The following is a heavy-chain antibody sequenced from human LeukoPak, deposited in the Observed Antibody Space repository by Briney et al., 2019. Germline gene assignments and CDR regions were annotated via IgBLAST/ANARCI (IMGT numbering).Heavy chain of an antibody. Sequence: AATLSLTCTVSGGSIGSYYWSWIRQPPGKGLEWIGYMKDTGATNYNPSLKGRITISVDTSKNQFSLKLSSVTAADTAVYYCARGTSMVGPWGQGTQVTVSS. D-gene: IGHD2-8*01. V-gene: IGHV4-59*07. CDR2: MKDTGAT. CDR3: ARGTSMVGP. J-gene: IGHJ5*02. CDR1: GGSIGSYY.